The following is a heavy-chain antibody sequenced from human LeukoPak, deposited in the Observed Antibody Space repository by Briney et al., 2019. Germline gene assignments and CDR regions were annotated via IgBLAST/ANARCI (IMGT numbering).Heavy chain of an antibody. D-gene: IGHD2-2*01. V-gene: IGHV3-48*04. CDR1: GFTFSSYS. CDR3: ARKGYCSSTSCPGIVVVVAAPYFDY. CDR2: ISSSSSTI. Sequence: GGSLRLSCAASGFTFSSYSMNWVRQAPGKGLEWVSYISSSSSTIYYADSVKGRFTISRDNAKNSLYLQMNSLRAEDTAVYYCARKGYCSSTSCPGIVVVVAAPYFDYWGQGTLVTVSS. J-gene: IGHJ4*02.